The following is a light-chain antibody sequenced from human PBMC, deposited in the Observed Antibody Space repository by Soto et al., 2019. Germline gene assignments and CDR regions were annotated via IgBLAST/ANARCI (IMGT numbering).Light chain of an antibody. CDR1: NSDVGSYNL. J-gene: IGLJ1*01. Sequence: QSALTQPASVSGSPGQSITISCTGSNSDVGSYNLVSWYQQHPGNAPKLMIYEVNKRPSGVSIRFSGSKSGNTASLTISGLQAEDEADYYCCSYADSYTYVFGTGTKVTVL. CDR3: CSYADSYTYV. CDR2: EVN. V-gene: IGLV2-23*02.